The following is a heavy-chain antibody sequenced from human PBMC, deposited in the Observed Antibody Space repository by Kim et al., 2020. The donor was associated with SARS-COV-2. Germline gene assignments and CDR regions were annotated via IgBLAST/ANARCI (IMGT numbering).Heavy chain of an antibody. CDR3: ARFTSGWFGDPNPFDY. CDR2: IYYSGST. D-gene: IGHD3-10*01. J-gene: IGHJ4*02. V-gene: IGHV4-31*03. CDR1: GGSISSGGYY. Sequence: SETLSLTCTVSGGSISSGGYYWSWIRQHPGKGLEWIGYIYYSGSTYYNPSLKSRVTISVDTSKNQFSLKLSSVTAADTAVYYCARFTSGWFGDPNPFDYWGQGTLVTVSS.